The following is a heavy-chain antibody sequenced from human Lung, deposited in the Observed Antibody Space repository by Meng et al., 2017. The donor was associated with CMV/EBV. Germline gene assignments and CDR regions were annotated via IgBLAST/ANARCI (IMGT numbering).Heavy chain of an antibody. J-gene: IGHJ6*02. CDR1: GFTFSSYS. V-gene: IGHV3-21*01. CDR3: ARDLGNSYGYDYYYYYGMAV. D-gene: IGHD5-18*01. CDR2: ISSSSSYI. Sequence: GGSLRLXCAASGFTFSSYSMNWVRQAPGKGLEWVSSISSSSSYIYYADSVKGRFTISRDNAKNSLYLQMNSLRAEDTAVYYCARDLGNSYGYDYYYYYGMAVWXQGTTVTVSS.